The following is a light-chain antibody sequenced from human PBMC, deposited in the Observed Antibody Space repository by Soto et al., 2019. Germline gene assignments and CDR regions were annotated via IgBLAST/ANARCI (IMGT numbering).Light chain of an antibody. CDR3: CSHAGSGTFEWV. V-gene: IGLV1-40*01. Sequence: QSVLTQPPSVSGAPGQRVTISCTGSSSNIGAGYDVHWYQQFPGTAPKLLIYGNNNRPSGVPDRFSGSKSGTSASLAITGLQSEDEADFYCCSHAGSGTFEWVFGGGTKLTVL. CDR1: SSNIGAGYD. J-gene: IGLJ3*02. CDR2: GNN.